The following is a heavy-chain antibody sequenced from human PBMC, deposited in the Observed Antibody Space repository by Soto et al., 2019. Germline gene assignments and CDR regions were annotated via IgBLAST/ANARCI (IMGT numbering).Heavy chain of an antibody. J-gene: IGHJ4*02. V-gene: IGHV4-59*01. CDR3: ARDQSGGSLDY. Sequence: SETLSLTCTFSGGSISGYYWSLIRQPPGKGLEWIGYVYFTGSTDYNPSLKSRVTISLDTSKNQFSLKLSSVTAADTAVYYCARDQSGGSLDYWGQGTLVTVSS. CDR1: GGSISGYY. D-gene: IGHD1-26*01. CDR2: VYFTGST.